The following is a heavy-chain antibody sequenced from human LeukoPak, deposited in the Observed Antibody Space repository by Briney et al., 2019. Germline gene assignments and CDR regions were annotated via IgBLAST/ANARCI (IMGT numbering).Heavy chain of an antibody. CDR2: IYYSGST. D-gene: IGHD1-14*01. CDR3: ARVFPDFDI. CDR1: GASLSSGDYL. J-gene: IGHJ3*02. Sequence: SQTLSLTCTVSGASLSSGDYLWIWIRQPPGMGLEWIGNIYYSGSTNYNASLKSRVTISIDTSKNQFSLKLSSVTAADTAVYYCARVFPDFDIWGQGTMVTVSS. V-gene: IGHV4-30-4*01.